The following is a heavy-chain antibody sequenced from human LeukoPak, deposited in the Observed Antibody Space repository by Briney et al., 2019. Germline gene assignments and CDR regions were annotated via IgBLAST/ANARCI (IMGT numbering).Heavy chain of an antibody. CDR3: GRHDSFIPF. V-gene: IGHV3-23*01. Sequence: GGSLRLSCAASGFNFIGYAMTWVRQAAGKGLEWVSSISDTGRRTYYTDSVKGRFNIYRDDSKKAVYLEMSGLRVEDTAIYFCGRHDSFIPFWGQGTLVTVSS. CDR2: ISDTGRRT. D-gene: IGHD3-16*02. J-gene: IGHJ4*02. CDR1: GFNFIGYA.